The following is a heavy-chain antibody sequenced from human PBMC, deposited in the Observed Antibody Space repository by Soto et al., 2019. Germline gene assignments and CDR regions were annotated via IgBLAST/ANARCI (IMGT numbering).Heavy chain of an antibody. V-gene: IGHV6-1*01. CDR3: ARLIGNSWLDS. Sequence: SQTLSLTCVISGDSVSTNSATWDWIRQSPSRGLEWLGRTYYRSKWDYDYAASVKGRININPDTSNNQVSLHLDSVTPDDTAVYYCARLIGNSWLDSWGQGTLVTVSS. D-gene: IGHD2-8*01. CDR2: TYYRSKWDY. J-gene: IGHJ5*01. CDR1: GDSVSTNSAT.